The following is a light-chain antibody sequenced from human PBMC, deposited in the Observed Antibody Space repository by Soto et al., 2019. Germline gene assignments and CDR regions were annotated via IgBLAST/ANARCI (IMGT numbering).Light chain of an antibody. CDR3: QQYNNWPPVT. CDR2: GAS. J-gene: IGKJ4*01. V-gene: IGKV3-15*01. Sequence: EIVMTQSPATLSVSPGERATLSCRASQSVSSNLAWYQQKPGQAPRLLIYGASTRATGIPARLSGSGSGTEFTLTISSLQSADFAVYYCQQYNNWPPVTFGGGTKVEIK. CDR1: QSVSSN.